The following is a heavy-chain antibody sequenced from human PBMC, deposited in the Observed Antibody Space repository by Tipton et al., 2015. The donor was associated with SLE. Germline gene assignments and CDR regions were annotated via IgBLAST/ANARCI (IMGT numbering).Heavy chain of an antibody. CDR1: GFTFSAYS. CDR3: ARGRRSSRGGDTFDS. V-gene: IGHV3-21*03. Sequence: SLRLSCAASGFTFSAYSMNWVRQAPGKGLEWVSYISGDSTNIYYADSVKGRFTISRDNARNSLFLQMNSLRAEDTAVYYCARGRRSSRGGDTFDSWGQGTMVTVSS. CDR2: ISGDSTNI. J-gene: IGHJ3*01. D-gene: IGHD6-13*01.